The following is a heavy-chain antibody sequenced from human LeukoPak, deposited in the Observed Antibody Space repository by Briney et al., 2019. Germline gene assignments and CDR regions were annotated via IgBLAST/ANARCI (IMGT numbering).Heavy chain of an antibody. Sequence: GRSLRLSCAASGFTFSYYGMHWVRQAPGKGLEWVALISDDGSNKYHSDSVKGRFTISRDNSEKMLHLQMNSLRAEDTAVYYCAKNHEDHRSAWKNYFDYWGQGTLVTVSS. CDR1: GFTFSYYG. J-gene: IGHJ4*02. CDR2: ISDDGSNK. V-gene: IGHV3-30*18. D-gene: IGHD1-1*01. CDR3: AKNHEDHRSAWKNYFDY.